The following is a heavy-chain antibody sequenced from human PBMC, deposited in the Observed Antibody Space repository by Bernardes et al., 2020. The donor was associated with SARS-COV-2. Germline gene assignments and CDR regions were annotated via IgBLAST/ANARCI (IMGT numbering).Heavy chain of an antibody. CDR2: ISYDGSDT. J-gene: IGHJ6*02. V-gene: IGHV3-30*18. CDR1: GFTFSKNG. Sequence: GGSLRLSCAASGFTFSKNGMHWVRQAPGKGLEWVAFISYDGSDTYYGDSLKGRFTISRDNSKNTLHLQMNSLRAEDTAVYYCAKDEAYGDYRPPTFYYYGMDVWGQGTTVTVSS. D-gene: IGHD4-17*01. CDR3: AKDEAYGDYRPPTFYYYGMDV.